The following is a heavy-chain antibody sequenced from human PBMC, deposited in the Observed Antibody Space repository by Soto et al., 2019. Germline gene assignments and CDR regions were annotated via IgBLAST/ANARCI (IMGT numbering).Heavy chain of an antibody. CDR3: ARGTFGEYYYYYGMDV. J-gene: IGHJ6*02. D-gene: IGHD3-10*01. Sequence: QVQLVQSGAEVKKPGSSVKVSCKASGGTFSSYAISWVRQAPGQGLEWMGGIIPIFGTANYAQKFQGRVTITADKSTSTAYMELISLRSEDTAVYYCARGTFGEYYYYYGMDVWGQGTTVTVSS. CDR1: GGTFSSYA. V-gene: IGHV1-69*06. CDR2: IIPIFGTA.